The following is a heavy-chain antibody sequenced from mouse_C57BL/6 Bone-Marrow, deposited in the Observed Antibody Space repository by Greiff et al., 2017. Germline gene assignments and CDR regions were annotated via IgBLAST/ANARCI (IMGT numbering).Heavy chain of an antibody. CDR3: ARDTDYYGRAWFAY. CDR2: ISDGGSYT. D-gene: IGHD1-1*01. J-gene: IGHJ3*01. V-gene: IGHV5-4*01. Sequence: DVMLVESGGGLVKPGGSLKLSCAASGFTFSSYAMSWVRQTPEKRLEWVATISDGGSYTYYPDNVKGRFTISRDNAKNNLYLQMSHLKSEDTAMYYCARDTDYYGRAWFAYWGQGTLVTVSA. CDR1: GFTFSSYA.